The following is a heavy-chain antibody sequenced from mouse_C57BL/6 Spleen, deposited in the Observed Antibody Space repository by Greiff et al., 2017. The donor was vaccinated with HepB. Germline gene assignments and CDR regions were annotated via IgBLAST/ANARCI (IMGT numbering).Heavy chain of an antibody. D-gene: IGHD2-4*01. CDR1: GFSLTSYG. Sequence: QVQLQQSGPGLAQPSQSLSITCTVSGFSLTSYGVHWVRQSPGKGLEWLGVIWSGGSTDYNAAFISRLSISKDNSKSQVFFKMNSLQADDTAIYYCARNPIYYDYDEGYYFDYWGQGTTLTVSS. J-gene: IGHJ2*01. V-gene: IGHV2-2*01. CDR2: IWSGGST. CDR3: ARNPIYYDYDEGYYFDY.